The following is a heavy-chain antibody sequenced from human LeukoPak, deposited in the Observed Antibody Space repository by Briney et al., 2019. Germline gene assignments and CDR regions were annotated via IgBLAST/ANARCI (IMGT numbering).Heavy chain of an antibody. Sequence: GESLKISCKGSGYTFTSYWIAWVRRMPGKGVEWMGFIYPGDSDTRYSPSFQGQVTISDDKSLTTAYLQWSSLKASDTAMYYCARHLEYTTSSGAFDIWGQGTMVTVSS. CDR1: GYTFTSYW. CDR2: IYPGDSDT. J-gene: IGHJ3*02. D-gene: IGHD6-6*01. CDR3: ARHLEYTTSSGAFDI. V-gene: IGHV5-51*01.